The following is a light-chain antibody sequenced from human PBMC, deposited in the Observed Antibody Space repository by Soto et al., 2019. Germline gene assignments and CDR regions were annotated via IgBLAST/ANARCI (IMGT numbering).Light chain of an antibody. CDR1: SNDVGGYNC. CDR2: DVS. CDR3: SSCTSSSALYV. Sequence: QSVLTQPASVSGSPGQSITISCTGTSNDVGGYNCVSWYLQSPGKAPKLMIYDVSDRPPGVSNRFSGSKSDNTASLTISGLQAEDEADYYCSSCTSSSALYVFGSGTKVTVL. V-gene: IGLV2-14*01. J-gene: IGLJ1*01.